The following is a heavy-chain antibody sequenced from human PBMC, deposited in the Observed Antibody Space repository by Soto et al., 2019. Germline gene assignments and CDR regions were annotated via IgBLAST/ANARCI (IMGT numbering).Heavy chain of an antibody. CDR3: ARPYYDSSGYYLWYFDY. D-gene: IGHD3-22*01. J-gene: IGHJ4*02. Sequence: QVQLVQSGAEVKKPGSSVKLSCKASGDSFNTFAVTWVRQAPGQGLEWMGGIIPNFDTPNYAQKYQSRVTIIADKSTSTPYMELSRVRSEDTAVYYCARPYYDSSGYYLWYFDYWGQGTLVIVYS. CDR2: IIPNFDTP. CDR1: GDSFNTFA. V-gene: IGHV1-69*06.